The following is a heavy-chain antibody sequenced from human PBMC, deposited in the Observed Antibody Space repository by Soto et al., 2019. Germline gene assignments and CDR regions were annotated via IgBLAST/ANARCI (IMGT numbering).Heavy chain of an antibody. CDR2: MNPNSGNT. CDR1: GYTFTSYD. Sequence: ASVKVSCKASGYTFTSYDINWVRQATEQGLEWMGWMNPNSGNTGYAQKFQGRVTMTRNTSISTAYMELSSLRSEDTAVYYCTTDPNIVSSNYYYGMDVWGQGTTVTVSS. V-gene: IGHV1-8*01. CDR3: TTDPNIVSSNYYYGMDV. J-gene: IGHJ6*02. D-gene: IGHD2-15*01.